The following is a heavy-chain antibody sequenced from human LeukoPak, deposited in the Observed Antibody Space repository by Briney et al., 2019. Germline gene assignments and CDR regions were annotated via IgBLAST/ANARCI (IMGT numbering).Heavy chain of an antibody. CDR1: GYTFTSYD. CDR3: ARGYCSSTSCYTHDYYYYYMDV. D-gene: IGHD2-2*02. CDR2: MNTNSGNT. Sequence: ASVKVSCKASGYTFTSYDINWMRQATGQGLEWMGWMNTNSGNTGYAQKFQGRVTMTRNTSISTAYMELSSLRSEDTAVYYCARGYCSSTSCYTHDYYYYYMDVWGKGTTVTVSS. J-gene: IGHJ6*03. V-gene: IGHV1-8*01.